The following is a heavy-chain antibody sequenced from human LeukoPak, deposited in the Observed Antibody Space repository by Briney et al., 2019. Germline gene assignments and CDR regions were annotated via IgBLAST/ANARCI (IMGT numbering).Heavy chain of an antibody. D-gene: IGHD2-8*01. CDR1: GFTFNIYV. CDR3: ARGEKSWINGFDL. J-gene: IGHJ4*02. CDR2: LSVTGGST. V-gene: IGHV3-23*01. Sequence: PGGSLRLSCAASGFTFNIYVMSWVRQAPGKGLEWVSALSVTGGSTYYADSVKGRFTISRDNSKNTLYLQMNSLRADDTAVYYCARGEKSWINGFDLWGQGTLVTVSS.